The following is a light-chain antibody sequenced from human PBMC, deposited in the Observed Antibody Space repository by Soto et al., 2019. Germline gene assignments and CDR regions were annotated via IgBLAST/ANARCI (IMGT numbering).Light chain of an antibody. CDR2: GAS. Sequence: ENVFTPSPGPPSLSPGERGALSCRASQSVSSNYVAWYQQKPGQAPRLLFYGASNRATAIPDRFSGSGFGTDFTLTITRLEPEDFAVYYCQQYGDSPQTFGPGTRLEI. CDR1: QSVSSNY. J-gene: IGKJ5*01. CDR3: QQYGDSPQT. V-gene: IGKV3-20*01.